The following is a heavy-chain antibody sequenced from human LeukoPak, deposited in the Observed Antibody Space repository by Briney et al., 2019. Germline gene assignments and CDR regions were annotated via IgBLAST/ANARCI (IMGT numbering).Heavy chain of an antibody. J-gene: IGHJ3*02. CDR3: ANEYSKGDI. D-gene: IGHD5-12*01. V-gene: IGHV3-23*01. CDR1: GFPFSSHA. Sequence: GGSLRLSCVASGFPFSSHAMSWVRQAPGMGLEWVSSISGSGDRTYYATSVRGRFTISRDKSKKTVTLQMNSLRAEDTAVYYCANEYSKGDIWGQGTMVTVSS. CDR2: ISGSGDRT.